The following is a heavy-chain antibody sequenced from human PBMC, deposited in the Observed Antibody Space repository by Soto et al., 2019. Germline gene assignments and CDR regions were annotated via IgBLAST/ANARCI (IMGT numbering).Heavy chain of an antibody. D-gene: IGHD6-6*01. Sequence: TLSLTCTVAGCSISSGGYYWSWIRQHPGKGLEWIGYIYYSGSTYYNPSLKSRVTISVDTSKNQFSLKLSSVTAADTAVYYCAREANWQLVLDYWGQGALVTVSS. CDR3: AREANWQLVLDY. CDR1: GCSISSGGYY. J-gene: IGHJ4*02. V-gene: IGHV4-31*03. CDR2: IYYSGST.